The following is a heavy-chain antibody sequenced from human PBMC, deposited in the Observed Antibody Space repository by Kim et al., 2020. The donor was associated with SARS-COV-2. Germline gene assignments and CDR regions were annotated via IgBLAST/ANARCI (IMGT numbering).Heavy chain of an antibody. D-gene: IGHD6-13*01. Sequence: GGSLRLSCAASGFTFSSYSMNWVRQAPGKGLEWVSSISSSSSYIYYADSVKGRFTISRDNAKNSLYLQMNSLRAEDTAVYYCARALPIAAAVNNWFDPWGQGTLVTVSS. J-gene: IGHJ5*02. CDR1: GFTFSSYS. V-gene: IGHV3-21*01. CDR3: ARALPIAAAVNNWFDP. CDR2: ISSSSSYI.